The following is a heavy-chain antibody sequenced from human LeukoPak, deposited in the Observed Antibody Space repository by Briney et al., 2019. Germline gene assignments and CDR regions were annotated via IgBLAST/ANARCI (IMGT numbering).Heavy chain of an antibody. CDR3: ARASSIGFV. D-gene: IGHD2/OR15-2a*01. J-gene: IGHJ6*04. CDR1: GGSFSGYY. Sequence: SETLSLTCAVYGGSFSGYYWSWIRQPPGKGLEWIGEINHSGSTNYNPSLKSRVTISVDTSKNQFSLKLSSVTAADTAVYYGARASSIGFVWGKGTTVTVSS. CDR2: INHSGST. V-gene: IGHV4-34*01.